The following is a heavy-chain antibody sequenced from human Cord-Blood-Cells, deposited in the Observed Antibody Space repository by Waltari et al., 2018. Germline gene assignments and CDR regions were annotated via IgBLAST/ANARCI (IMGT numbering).Heavy chain of an antibody. J-gene: IGHJ4*02. V-gene: IGHV4-39*01. CDR3: ARLSLWPTNHDY. CDR1: GGSIRSSSYS. Sequence: QLQLQESGPGLVKPSETLSLTCTVSGGSIRSSSYSWGWIRQPPGKGLEWIGSIYYSGSTYYNPSLKSRVTISVDTSKNQFSLKLSSVTAADTAVYYCARLSLWPTNHDYWGQGTLVTVSS. CDR2: IYYSGST. D-gene: IGHD2-21*01.